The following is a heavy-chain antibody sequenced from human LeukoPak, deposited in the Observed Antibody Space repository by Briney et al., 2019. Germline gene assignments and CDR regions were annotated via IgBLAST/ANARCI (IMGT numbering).Heavy chain of an antibody. CDR1: GYKLTDNW. CDR3: ARGVVAYPN. V-gene: IGHV1-2*02. J-gene: IGHJ4*02. Sequence: ASVKVSCKAFGYKLTDNWIHWVRQAPGQGLEWMGWINTKTGATNIAQKFQGRVTMTRDTSVNTAYIEMSRLTSDDTAVYFCARGVVAYPNWGQGTLVTVSS. CDR2: INTKTGAT. D-gene: IGHD2-15*01.